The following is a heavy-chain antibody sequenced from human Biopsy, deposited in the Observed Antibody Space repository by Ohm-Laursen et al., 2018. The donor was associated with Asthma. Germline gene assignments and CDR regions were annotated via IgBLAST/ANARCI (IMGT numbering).Heavy chain of an antibody. Sequence: GSLRLSCAASGFTVSRDHMFWVRQAPGKGLEWVSVIYSGGTSDTADSERGRFTISRDFYKNTLYLQMDSLRAEDTAVYYCARGDSSGWSHYYFDYWGQGTLVTVSS. J-gene: IGHJ4*02. D-gene: IGHD6-19*01. CDR3: ARGDSSGWSHYYFDY. CDR1: GFTVSRDH. CDR2: IYSGGTS. V-gene: IGHV3-53*01.